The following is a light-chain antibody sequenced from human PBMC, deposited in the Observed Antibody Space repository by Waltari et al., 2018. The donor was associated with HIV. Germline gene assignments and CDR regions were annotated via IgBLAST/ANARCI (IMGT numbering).Light chain of an antibody. J-gene: IGLJ1*01. CDR3: SSYISTTTL. V-gene: IGLV2-14*01. CDR2: EVS. Sequence: QSAPTQPASVSGSPGQSITISCTGTSSDIGHYKYVSWYQQSPGKAPKLMIYEVSNRPCGVSNRFSGSKSGNTASLTISGLQAEDEADYYCSSYISTTTLFGTGTKVTVL. CDR1: SSDIGHYKY.